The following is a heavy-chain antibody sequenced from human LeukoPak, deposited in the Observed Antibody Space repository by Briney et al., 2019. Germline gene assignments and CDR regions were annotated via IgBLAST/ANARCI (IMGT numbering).Heavy chain of an antibody. Sequence: GGSLRLSCAASGFTFSSYTMSWVRQAPGKGLEWVSAISGSGGSTYYADSVKGRFTTSRDNSKNTLYLQMNSLRAEDTAVYYCAKRYSSSPFDYWGQGTLVTVSS. V-gene: IGHV3-23*01. D-gene: IGHD6-13*01. CDR2: ISGSGGST. CDR3: AKRYSSSPFDY. J-gene: IGHJ4*02. CDR1: GFTFSSYT.